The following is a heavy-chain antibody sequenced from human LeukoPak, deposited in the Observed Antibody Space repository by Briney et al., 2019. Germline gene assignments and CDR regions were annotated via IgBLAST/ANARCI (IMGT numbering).Heavy chain of an antibody. D-gene: IGHD2-2*01. Sequence: PSETLSLTCTVSGGSISSGGYYWSWIRQHPGKGLEWIGYIYYSGSTYYNPSLKSRVTISVDTSKNQFSLKLSSVTAADTAVYYCARGRGRQDIVVVPAPTVRFDPWGQGTLVTVPS. J-gene: IGHJ5*02. CDR1: GGSISSGGYY. CDR3: ARGRGRQDIVVVPAPTVRFDP. V-gene: IGHV4-31*03. CDR2: IYYSGST.